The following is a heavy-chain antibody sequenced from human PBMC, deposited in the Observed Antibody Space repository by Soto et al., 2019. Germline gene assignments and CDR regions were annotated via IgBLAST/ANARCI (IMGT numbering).Heavy chain of an antibody. CDR2: IYWDDDK. CDR1: GFSLSTSGVG. Sequence: QITLKASGPTLVKPTQTLTLTCTFSGFSLSTSGVGVGWIRQPPGKALEWLGAIYWDDDKRYSPSLKSRFTITKDTSKNHVLLTMTIMDPVDTATYYCARGRKSFNQFDNCGQGTLVTVTS. J-gene: IGHJ4*02. V-gene: IGHV2-5*02. CDR3: ARGRKSFNQFDN. D-gene: IGHD3-10*01.